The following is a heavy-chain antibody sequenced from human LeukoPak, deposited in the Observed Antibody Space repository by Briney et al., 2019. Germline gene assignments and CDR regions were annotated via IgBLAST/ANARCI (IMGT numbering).Heavy chain of an antibody. D-gene: IGHD6-19*01. CDR2: IYYSGST. Sequence: SETLSLTCTVSGGSISSYYWSWIRQPPGKGVEWIGYIYYSGSTNYNPSLKSRVTISVDTSKNQFSLKLSSVTAADTAVYYCARGCIAVAGYFDYWGQGTLVTVSS. CDR3: ARGCIAVAGYFDY. V-gene: IGHV4-59*12. CDR1: GGSISSYY. J-gene: IGHJ4*02.